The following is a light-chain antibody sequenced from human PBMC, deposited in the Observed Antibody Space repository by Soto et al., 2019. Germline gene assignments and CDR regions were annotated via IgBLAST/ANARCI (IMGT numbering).Light chain of an antibody. J-gene: IGKJ5*01. CDR3: QQYGSSQIT. CDR2: GAS. Sequence: EIVLTQSPATMSLSAGERASRXXRASQSVSSYLAWYQQKPGQAPRLXIYGASSRATGIPDRFSGSGSGTDFTLTISRLEPEDFAVYYCQQYGSSQITFGQGTRLEIK. V-gene: IGKV3-20*01. CDR1: QSVSSY.